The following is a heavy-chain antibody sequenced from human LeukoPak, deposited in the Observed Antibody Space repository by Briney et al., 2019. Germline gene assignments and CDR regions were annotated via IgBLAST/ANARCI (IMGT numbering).Heavy chain of an antibody. CDR1: GFTFSSYW. J-gene: IGHJ5*02. CDR2: INPDGSRT. V-gene: IGHV3-74*01. CDR3: ARVLLGSWDWFDP. D-gene: IGHD3-10*01. Sequence: PGGSLRLSCAASGFTFSSYWMHWVRQAPGKGLVWVSRINPDGSRTNYADSVEGRFTISRDNAKNTLYLQMNSLRAEDTAVYYCARVLLGSWDWFDPWGQGTLVTVSS.